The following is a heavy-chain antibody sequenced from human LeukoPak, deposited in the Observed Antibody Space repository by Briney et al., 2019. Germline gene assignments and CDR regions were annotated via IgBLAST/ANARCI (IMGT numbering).Heavy chain of an antibody. CDR3: AKQMVERQQDYYMDV. D-gene: IGHD2-15*01. V-gene: IGHV3-30*02. CDR2: IRHDESNK. J-gene: IGHJ6*03. CDR1: GFTFSSYG. Sequence: SGGSLRLACVASGFTFSSYGMHWVRQAPGKGLEWVAFIRHDESNKFYADSVKGRFTISRDNSKNTLYLQMSSLRAEDTALYYCAKQMVERQQDYYMDVWGKGTSVTVSS.